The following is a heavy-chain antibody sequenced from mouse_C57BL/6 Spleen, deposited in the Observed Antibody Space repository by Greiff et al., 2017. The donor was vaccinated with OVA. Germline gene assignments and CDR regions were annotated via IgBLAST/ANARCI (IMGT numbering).Heavy chain of an antibody. CDR1: GFTFSDYG. D-gene: IGHD4-1*01. CDR2: ISSGSSTI. CDR3: ARTPPGTWGFAY. Sequence: EVKLVESGGGLVKPGGSLKLSCAASGFTFSDYGMHWVRQAPEKGLEWVAYISSGSSTIYYADTVKGRFTISRDNAKNTLFLQMTSLRSEDTAMYYCARTPPGTWGFAYWGQGTLVTVSA. V-gene: IGHV5-17*01. J-gene: IGHJ3*01.